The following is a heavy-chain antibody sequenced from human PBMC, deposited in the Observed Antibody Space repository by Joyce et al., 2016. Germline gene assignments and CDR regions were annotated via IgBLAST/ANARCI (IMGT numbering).Heavy chain of an antibody. CDR1: GFTFSDYE. D-gene: IGHD1-26*01. Sequence: EAVLVESGGGLVQPGGSLRLSCAASGFTFSDYEMNWVRLVPGKGLQWIEHVIIAGTTRYYADSVNGRFTISRDNGKNSLFLQMSSLGGDDTAVYYCVRSGDSGTYGYFDLWGQGALVTVSS. CDR2: VIIAGTTR. J-gene: IGHJ4*02. CDR3: VRSGDSGTYGYFDL. V-gene: IGHV3-48*03.